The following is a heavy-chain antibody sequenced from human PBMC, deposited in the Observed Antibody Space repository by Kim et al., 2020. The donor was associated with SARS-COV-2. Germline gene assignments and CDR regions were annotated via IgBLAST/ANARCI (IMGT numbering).Heavy chain of an antibody. V-gene: IGHV1-46*01. Sequence: ASVKVSCKASGYTFTSYYMHWVRQAPGQGLEWMGIINPSGGSTSYAQKFQGRVTMTRDTSTSTVYMELSSLRSEDTAVYYCARGLGGYCSGGSCYRWGQGTLVTVSS. CDR3: ARGLGGYCSGGSCYR. J-gene: IGHJ5*02. CDR2: INPSGGST. CDR1: GYTFTSYY. D-gene: IGHD2-15*01.